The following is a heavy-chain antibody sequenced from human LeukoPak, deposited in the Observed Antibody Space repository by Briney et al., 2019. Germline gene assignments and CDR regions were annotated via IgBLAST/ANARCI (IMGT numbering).Heavy chain of an antibody. Sequence: SETLSLTCAVYGGSFSGYYWSWIRQPPGKGLEWIGEINHSGSTNYNPSLKCRVTISVDTSKNQFSLKLSSVTAADTAVHYCASTGIIAAAGIDPWGQGTLVTVSS. CDR3: ASTGIIAAAGIDP. CDR2: INHSGST. J-gene: IGHJ5*02. V-gene: IGHV4-34*01. D-gene: IGHD6-13*01. CDR1: GGSFSGYY.